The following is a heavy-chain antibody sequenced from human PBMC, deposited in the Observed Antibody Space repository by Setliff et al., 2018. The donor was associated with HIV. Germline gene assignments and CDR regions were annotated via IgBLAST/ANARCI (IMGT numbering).Heavy chain of an antibody. Sequence: SVKVSCKASGGTFSSYLITWVRQAPGQGLEWVGGIIPVFGTVTYAQKFQGRVKISADEWTNTAYMELNSLRSEDTAMFYCVRDKKGNYDSSGSFYSDGFDIWGQGTKVTVSS. V-gene: IGHV1-69*13. D-gene: IGHD3-22*01. CDR2: IIPVFGTV. CDR3: VRDKKGNYDSSGSFYSDGFDI. J-gene: IGHJ3*02. CDR1: GGTFSSYL.